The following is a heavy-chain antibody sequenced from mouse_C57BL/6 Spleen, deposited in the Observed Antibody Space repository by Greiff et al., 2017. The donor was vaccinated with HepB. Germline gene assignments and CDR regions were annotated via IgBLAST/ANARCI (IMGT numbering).Heavy chain of an antibody. CDR2: INPNNGGT. J-gene: IGHJ4*01. CDR3: ASPFYYGSSYDAMDY. CDR1: GYTFTDYN. V-gene: IGHV1-22*01. Sequence: EVQLQQSGPELVKPGASVKMSCKASGYTFTDYNMHWVKQSHGKSLEWIGYINPNNGGTSYNQKFKGKATLTVNKSSSTAYMELRSLTSEDSAVYDCASPFYYGSSYDAMDYWGQGTSVTVSS. D-gene: IGHD1-1*01.